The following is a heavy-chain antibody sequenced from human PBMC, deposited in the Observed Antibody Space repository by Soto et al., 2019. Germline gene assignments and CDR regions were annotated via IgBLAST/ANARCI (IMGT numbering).Heavy chain of an antibody. Sequence: QVQLQESGPGLVKPSQTQSITCTVSGGSISSGGYYWSWIRQHPGKGLEWIGYIYYSGSTYYNPSLKSRVTISVDTSKNQFSLKLSSVTAADTAVYYCARDYSLGGGAVWGYWGQGTLVTVSS. J-gene: IGHJ4*02. V-gene: IGHV4-31*03. CDR1: GGSISSGGYY. CDR2: IYYSGST. D-gene: IGHD3-16*01. CDR3: ARDYSLGGGAVWGY.